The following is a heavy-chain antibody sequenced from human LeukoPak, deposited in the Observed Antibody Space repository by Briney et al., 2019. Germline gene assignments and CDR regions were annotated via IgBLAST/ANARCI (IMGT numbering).Heavy chain of an antibody. Sequence: AGRSLRLSCAASGFTFSSYEMNSVRQAPGKGMEWVSYISSSGSTIYYADSVKGRFTISRDNAKNSLYLQMNSLRAEDTAVYFCARLFHYEGSAYRPVDCWGQGTLVSVSS. CDR2: ISSSGSTI. D-gene: IGHD3-22*01. J-gene: IGHJ4*02. CDR3: ARLFHYEGSAYRPVDC. CDR1: GFTFSSYE. V-gene: IGHV3-48*03.